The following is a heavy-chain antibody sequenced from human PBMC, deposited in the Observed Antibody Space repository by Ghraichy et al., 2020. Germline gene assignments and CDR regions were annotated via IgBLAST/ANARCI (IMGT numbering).Heavy chain of an antibody. CDR1: GFTFSSYV. CDR2: ISGSGGST. D-gene: IGHD5-18*01. J-gene: IGHJ4*02. V-gene: IGHV3-23*01. CDR3: AKDLRSYGVTIDY. Sequence: GESLNISCAASGFTFSSYVMSWVRQAPGKGLEWVSAISGSGGSTYYADSVKGRFTISRDNSKNTLYLQMNSLRAEDTAVYYCAKDLRSYGVTIDYWGQGTLVTVSS.